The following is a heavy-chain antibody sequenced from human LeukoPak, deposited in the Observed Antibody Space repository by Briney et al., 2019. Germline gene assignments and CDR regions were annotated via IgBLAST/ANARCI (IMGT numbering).Heavy chain of an antibody. J-gene: IGHJ3*02. CDR3: ARPKTGYTADDAFDI. CDR2: IYYNGST. V-gene: IGHV4-39*01. D-gene: IGHD3-9*01. Sequence: SETLSLTCTVSGGSISSSSYYWGWIRQPPGKGLEWIGSIYYNGSTYCNPSLKSRVTISVDTSKNQFSLKLSSVTAADTAVYYCARPKTGYTADDAFDIWGQGTMVTVSS. CDR1: GGSISSSSYY.